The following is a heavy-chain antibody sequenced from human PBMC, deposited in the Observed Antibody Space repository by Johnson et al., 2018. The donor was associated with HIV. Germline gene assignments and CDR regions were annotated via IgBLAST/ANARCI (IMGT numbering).Heavy chain of an antibody. CDR1: GFTFSSYV. Sequence: QVQLVESGGGVVQPGRSLRLSCAASGFTFSSYVMHWVRQAPGKGLEGVAVISFDGSNEYYADSVRDRFPISRDNSKNTLYLQMNSLRAEDTAVYYCAREVDYAVNTQHLDAFDIWGQGTMVTVSS. CDR2: ISFDGSNE. D-gene: IGHD4-17*01. V-gene: IGHV3-30*14. J-gene: IGHJ3*02. CDR3: AREVDYAVNTQHLDAFDI.